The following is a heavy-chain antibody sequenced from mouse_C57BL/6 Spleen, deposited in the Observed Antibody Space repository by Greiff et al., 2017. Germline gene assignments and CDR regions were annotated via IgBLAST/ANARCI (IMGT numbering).Heavy chain of an antibody. V-gene: IGHV1-82*01. CDR1: GYAFSSSW. Sequence: VMLVESGPELVKPGASVKISCKASGYAFSSSWMNWVKQRPGKGLEWIGRIYPGDGDTNYNGKFKGKATLTADKSSSTAYMHLSSLTSEDSAVYFCARGVTTVVAADFDYWGQGTTLTVSS. D-gene: IGHD1-1*01. CDR3: ARGVTTVVAADFDY. J-gene: IGHJ2*01. CDR2: IYPGDGDT.